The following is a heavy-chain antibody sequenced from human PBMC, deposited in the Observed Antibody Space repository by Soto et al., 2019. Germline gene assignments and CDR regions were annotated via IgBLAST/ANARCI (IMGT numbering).Heavy chain of an antibody. CDR3: ARHGYYYDN. V-gene: IGHV4-39*01. J-gene: IGHJ4*02. CDR1: GCSISSSSYY. D-gene: IGHD6-13*01. Sequence: SVTLCLTCTVAGCSISSSSYYWGWIRQPPGKGLEWIGSIYESGSTDYNPSLKSRVTISVDTSKNQFFLKLSSVTAADTAVYYCARHGYYYDNWGQGTLVTV. CDR2: IYESGST.